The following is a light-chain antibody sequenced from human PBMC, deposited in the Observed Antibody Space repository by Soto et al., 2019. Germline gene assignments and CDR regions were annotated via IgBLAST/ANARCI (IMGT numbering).Light chain of an antibody. CDR2: DTS. V-gene: IGLV7-46*01. CDR1: TGVVTSRHY. Sequence: QAVVTQEPSLTVSPGGTVTLTCGSSTGVVTSRHYPYWFQQKPGQAPRTLIHDTSNRHSWTPARFSGSLLGGKAALTLSGAQPEDEADYYCLLSYSGVRVFGGGTKVTVL. J-gene: IGLJ3*02. CDR3: LLSYSGVRV.